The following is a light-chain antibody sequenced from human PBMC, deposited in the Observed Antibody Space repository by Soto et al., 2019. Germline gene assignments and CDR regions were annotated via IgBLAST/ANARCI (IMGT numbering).Light chain of an antibody. CDR1: KSVKTL. J-gene: IGKJ5*01. Sequence: EIVLTPSPAPLSLSPGERTTLSCVASKSVKTLLVWYQQRPSQAPRLLIYDASHRAAGIPARFRGSGFGTDFTLTISSLEREDAAVYYCQQRSNWLPITFGQGTRLEIK. CDR3: QQRSNWLPIT. CDR2: DAS. V-gene: IGKV3-11*01.